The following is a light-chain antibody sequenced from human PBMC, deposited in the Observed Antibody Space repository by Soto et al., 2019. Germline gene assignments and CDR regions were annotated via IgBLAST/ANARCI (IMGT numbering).Light chain of an antibody. CDR2: NNN. CDR1: SSNIGTNA. J-gene: IGLJ1*01. CDR3: AAWDDSLKGYV. Sequence: QSVLTQPPSASGTPGQRVTISCSGGSSNIGTNAVNWYQQLPGTAPKLLIYNNNQRPSGVPDRFSGSKSGTSASLAIIGLQSEDEADYYCAAWDDSLKGYVFGTGTKVTVL. V-gene: IGLV1-44*01.